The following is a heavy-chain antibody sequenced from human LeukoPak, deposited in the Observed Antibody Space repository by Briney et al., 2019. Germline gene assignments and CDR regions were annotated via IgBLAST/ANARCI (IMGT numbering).Heavy chain of an antibody. J-gene: IGHJ4*02. Sequence: SETLSLTCAVYGGSFSGYYWSWIRQPPRKGLEWIGEINHSGSTNYNPSLKSRVTISVDTSKNQFSLKLSSVTAADTAVYYCARRDDCSGGSCKLGYWGQGTLVTVSS. CDR2: INHSGST. V-gene: IGHV4-34*01. CDR3: ARRDDCSGGSCKLGY. CDR1: GGSFSGYY. D-gene: IGHD2-15*01.